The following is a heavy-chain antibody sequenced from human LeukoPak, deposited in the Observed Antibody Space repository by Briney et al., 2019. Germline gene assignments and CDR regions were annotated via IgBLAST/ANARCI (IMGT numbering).Heavy chain of an antibody. CDR2: IWFDGIRK. D-gene: IGHD3-22*01. V-gene: IGHV3-33*01. CDR1: GFTFSNYG. Sequence: PGGSLRLSCAASGFTFSNYGMHWVRQVPGKGLEWVAAIWFDGIRKYYADSVKGRLTISRDNSKNTLYLQMNSLRAEDTAVYSCARDLEDSSPFGAFDMWGQGTMVTVSS. CDR3: ARDLEDSSPFGAFDM. J-gene: IGHJ3*02.